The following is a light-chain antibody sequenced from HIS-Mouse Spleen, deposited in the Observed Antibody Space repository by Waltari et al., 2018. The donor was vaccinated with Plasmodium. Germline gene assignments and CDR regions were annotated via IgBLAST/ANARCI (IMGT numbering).Light chain of an antibody. CDR3: QAWDSSTVV. J-gene: IGLJ2*01. Sequence: SYELTQPPSVSVSPGQTASITCSGDKLGAKYACWYQQKPGQSPVLVIYQDSKRPSGIPERFSGSTSWNTATLTISGTQAMDEADYYCQAWDSSTVVFGGGTKLTVL. CDR1: KLGAKY. V-gene: IGLV3-1*01. CDR2: QDS.